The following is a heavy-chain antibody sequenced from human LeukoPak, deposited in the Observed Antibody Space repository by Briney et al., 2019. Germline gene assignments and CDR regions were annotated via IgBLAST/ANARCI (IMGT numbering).Heavy chain of an antibody. CDR1: GFTFSSYA. D-gene: IGHD2-2*01. CDR3: AKDLYCSSTSCGYFDY. J-gene: IGHJ4*02. Sequence: GGALRLSCADSGFTFSSYAMSWVRQAPGKGLEWVSAISGIGGTTYYADSVKGRFTISRDNSKNTLYLQMNSLRAEDTAVYYCAKDLYCSSTSCGYFDYWGQGTLVTVSS. V-gene: IGHV3-23*01. CDR2: ISGIGGTT.